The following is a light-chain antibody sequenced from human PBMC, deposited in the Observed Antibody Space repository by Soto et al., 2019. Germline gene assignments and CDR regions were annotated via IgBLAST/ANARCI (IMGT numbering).Light chain of an antibody. CDR3: QVWDPRSDHGV. Sequence: SYELTQPPSVSVAPGQTATIPCGGYNIGTRSVHWYQQKPGQAPVLVVYDDSDRPSGIPERFSGSNSGNTAPLTISGVEAGDEADYYCQVWDPRSDHGVFGEGTKLTVL. CDR2: DDS. CDR1: NIGTRS. V-gene: IGLV3-21*02. J-gene: IGLJ3*02.